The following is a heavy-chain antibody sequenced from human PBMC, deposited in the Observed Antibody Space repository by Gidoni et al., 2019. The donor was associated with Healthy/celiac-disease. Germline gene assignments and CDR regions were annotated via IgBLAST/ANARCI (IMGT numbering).Heavy chain of an antibody. CDR1: GGPFSSYA. CDR3: ARDMDGYNPLGY. Sequence: QVQLVQSGAVAKKPGSSVKVSCQASGGPFSSYAISWVRQAPGQGLEWMGRIIPILGIANYAQKFQGGVTITADKSTSTAYMELSSLRSEDTAVYYCARDMDGYNPLGYWGQGTLVTVSS. J-gene: IGHJ4*02. V-gene: IGHV1-69*04. D-gene: IGHD5-12*01. CDR2: IIPILGIA.